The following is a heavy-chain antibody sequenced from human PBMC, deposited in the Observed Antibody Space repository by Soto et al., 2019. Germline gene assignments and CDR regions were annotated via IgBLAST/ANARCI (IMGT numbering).Heavy chain of an antibody. D-gene: IGHD1-1*01. V-gene: IGHV3-23*01. J-gene: IGHJ4*02. Sequence: PGGSLRLSCAASGFPFSRHAMAWVRRAAGRGLEWAATIGSDGSTYYADSVRGRFTISRDNYGNMLHLQLNSLSVEDTGTYFCAKDPYNHRFDSWGQGALVTVSS. CDR2: IGSDGST. CDR1: GFPFSRHA. CDR3: AKDPYNHRFDS.